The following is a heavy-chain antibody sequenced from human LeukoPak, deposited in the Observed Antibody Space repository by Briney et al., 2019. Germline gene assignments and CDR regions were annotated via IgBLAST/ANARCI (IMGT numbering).Heavy chain of an antibody. Sequence: GGSLRLSCAASGFTFSSYSMNWVRQAPGKGLEWVSSISSSSSYIYYADSVKGRFTISGDNAKNSLYLQMNSLRAEDTAVYYCASPGGGSYYGAFDIWGQGTMVTVSS. CDR2: ISSSSSYI. V-gene: IGHV3-21*01. CDR3: ASPGGGSYYGAFDI. CDR1: GFTFSSYS. J-gene: IGHJ3*02. D-gene: IGHD1-26*01.